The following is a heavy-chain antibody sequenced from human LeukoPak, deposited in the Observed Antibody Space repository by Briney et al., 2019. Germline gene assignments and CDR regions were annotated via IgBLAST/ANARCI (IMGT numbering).Heavy chain of an antibody. D-gene: IGHD3-22*01. Sequence: GGSLRLSCAASGFTFSSYAMHWVRQAPGKGLEWVAVISYDGSNKYYADSVKGRFTISRDNSKNTLYLQVNSLRAEDTAVYYCAREVAYYDSSGRNDAFDIWGQGTMVTVSS. CDR2: ISYDGSNK. CDR1: GFTFSSYA. J-gene: IGHJ3*02. V-gene: IGHV3-30*14. CDR3: AREVAYYDSSGRNDAFDI.